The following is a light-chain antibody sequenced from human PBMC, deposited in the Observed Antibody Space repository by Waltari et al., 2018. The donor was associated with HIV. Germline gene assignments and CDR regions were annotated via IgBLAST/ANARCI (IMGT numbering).Light chain of an antibody. Sequence: DIQMTQPPSSVPPSLGDRVSITCRAGQGVSSVLAWYQQKPGKAPKLLIYAASSLQSGVPSRFSGSGSGTDFTLTISSLQPEDFATYYCQQANSFPHTFGQGTKLEIK. J-gene: IGKJ2*01. CDR2: AAS. V-gene: IGKV1-12*01. CDR1: QGVSSV. CDR3: QQANSFPHT.